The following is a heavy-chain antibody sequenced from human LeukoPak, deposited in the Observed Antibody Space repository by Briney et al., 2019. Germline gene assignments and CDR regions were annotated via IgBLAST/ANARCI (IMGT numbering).Heavy chain of an antibody. CDR3: ATLRSSSSWSWDY. V-gene: IGHV3-30*02. D-gene: IGHD6-6*01. CDR2: IRYDGSNK. Sequence: GGSLRLSCVVSGFTFSSYGMHWVRLAPGKGLEWVAFIRYDGSNKYYADSVKGRFTISRDNSKNTLYLQMNSLRAEDTAVYYCATLRSSSSWSWDYWGQGTLVTVSS. CDR1: GFTFSSYG. J-gene: IGHJ4*02.